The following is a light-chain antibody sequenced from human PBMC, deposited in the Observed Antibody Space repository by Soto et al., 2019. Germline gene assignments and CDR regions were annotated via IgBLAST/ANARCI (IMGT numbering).Light chain of an antibody. Sequence: DIVMTQSPDSLAVSLGERATINCKSSQSVLYSSNNKNYLAWYQQKPGQPPKLLIYWASTRESGVPDRFSGSGSGTDFPLTISSLPAEDVAVYYCQQYYSTPLLTFGGGTKVEIK. J-gene: IGKJ4*01. CDR3: QQYYSTPLLT. CDR1: QSVLYSSNNKNY. V-gene: IGKV4-1*01. CDR2: WAS.